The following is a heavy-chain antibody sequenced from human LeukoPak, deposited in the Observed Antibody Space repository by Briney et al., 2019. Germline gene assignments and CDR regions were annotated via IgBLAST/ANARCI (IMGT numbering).Heavy chain of an antibody. D-gene: IGHD5-24*01. J-gene: IGHJ4*02. CDR2: INPNSGGT. V-gene: IGHV1-2*06. Sequence: ASVEVSCKASGYTFTGHYMHWVRQAPGQGLEWMGRINPNSGGTNYAQKFQGRVTMTRDTSISTAYMELSSLRSEDTAVYYCARENVEMATIFFDYWGQGTLVTVSS. CDR1: GYTFTGHY. CDR3: ARENVEMATIFFDY.